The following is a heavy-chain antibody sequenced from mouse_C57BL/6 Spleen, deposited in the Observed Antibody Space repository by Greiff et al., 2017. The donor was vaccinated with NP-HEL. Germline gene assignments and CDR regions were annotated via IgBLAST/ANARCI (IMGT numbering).Heavy chain of an antibody. D-gene: IGHD1-1*01. CDR1: GYTFTDHT. J-gene: IGHJ2*01. CDR2: IYPSDGGT. V-gene: IGHV1-78*01. Sequence: QVQLQQSDAELVKPGASVKISCKVSGYTFTDHTIHWMKQRPEQGLEWIGYIYPSDGGTRYNEKFKGKATLTADKSSSTAYMQLNSLTSEDSAVFFCARNDYGSSYDYVDYWGQGTTLTVSS. CDR3: ARNDYGSSYDYVDY.